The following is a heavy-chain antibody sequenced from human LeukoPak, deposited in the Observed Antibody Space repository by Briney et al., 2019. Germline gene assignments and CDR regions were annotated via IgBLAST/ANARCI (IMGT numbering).Heavy chain of an antibody. J-gene: IGHJ5*02. CDR1: GFTFSSYA. D-gene: IGHD1-26*01. Sequence: GGSLRLSCAASGFTFSSYAMHWVRQAPGKGLEWVAVISYDGSNKYYADSVKGRFTISRDNSKNTLYLQMNSLRAEDTAVYYCARATDSGSYKGWFDPWGQGTLVTVSS. CDR2: ISYDGSNK. CDR3: ARATDSGSYKGWFDP. V-gene: IGHV3-30-3*01.